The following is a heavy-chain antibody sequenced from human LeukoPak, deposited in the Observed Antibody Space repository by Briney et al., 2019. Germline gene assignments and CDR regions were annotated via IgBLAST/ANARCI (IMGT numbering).Heavy chain of an antibody. V-gene: IGHV1-8*01. J-gene: IGHJ5*02. D-gene: IGHD5-18*01. CDR2: MNPNSGNT. Sequence: GASVKVSCKASGYTFTSYDINWVRQATGQGLEWMGWMNPNSGNTGYAQKFQGRVAMTRNTSISTAYMELSSLRSEDTAVYYCAREARRIQLWRRGWFDPWGQGTLVTVSS. CDR1: GYTFTSYD. CDR3: AREARRIQLWRRGWFDP.